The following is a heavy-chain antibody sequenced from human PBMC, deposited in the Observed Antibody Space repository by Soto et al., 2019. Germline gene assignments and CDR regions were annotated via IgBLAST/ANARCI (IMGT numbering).Heavy chain of an antibody. V-gene: IGHV4-59*01. CDR3: ARVLYGSGGYGFFDY. Sequence: PSETLSLTCTVSGGSISSYYWNWIRQSPGKGLEWIGYIYYSGSTNYNPSLKSRVTITTDTPKNQFSLKLSSVTAADTAVYYCARVLYGSGGYGFFDYWGQGTLVTVSS. J-gene: IGHJ4*02. CDR2: IYYSGST. D-gene: IGHD3-22*01. CDR1: GGSISSYY.